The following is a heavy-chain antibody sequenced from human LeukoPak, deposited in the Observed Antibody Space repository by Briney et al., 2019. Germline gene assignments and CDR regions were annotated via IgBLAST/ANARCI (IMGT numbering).Heavy chain of an antibody. J-gene: IGHJ4*02. CDR3: ASSYCSSTSCYFDY. CDR1: GFTFDDYG. V-gene: IGHV3-20*04. Sequence: GGSLRLSCAASGFTFDDYGMSWVRQAPGKGLEWVSGINWNGGSTGYADSVKGRFTISRDNAKNFLYLQMNSLRAEDTALYYCASSYCSSTSCYFDYWGQGTLVTVSS. CDR2: INWNGGST. D-gene: IGHD2-2*01.